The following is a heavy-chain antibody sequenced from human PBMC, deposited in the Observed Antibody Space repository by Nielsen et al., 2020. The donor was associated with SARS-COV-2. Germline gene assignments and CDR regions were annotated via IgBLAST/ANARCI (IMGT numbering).Heavy chain of an antibody. V-gene: IGHV1-18*01. CDR2: ISAYNGNT. J-gene: IGHJ6*02. CDR3: ARDLCSSTSCYYYYGMDV. Sequence: WVRQAPGQGLEWMGWISAYNGNTNYAQKLQGRVTMTTDTSTSTAYMELRSLRSDDTAVYYCARDLCSSTSCYYYYGMDVWGQGTTVTVSS. D-gene: IGHD2-2*01.